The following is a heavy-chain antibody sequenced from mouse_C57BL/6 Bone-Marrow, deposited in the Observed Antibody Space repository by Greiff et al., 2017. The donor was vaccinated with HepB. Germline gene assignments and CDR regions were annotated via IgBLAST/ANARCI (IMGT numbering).Heavy chain of an antibody. Sequence: VQLQESGAELVRPGASVTLSCKASGYTFTDYEMHWVKQTPVHGLEWIGAIDPETGGTAYNQKFKGKAILTADKSSSTAYMELRSLTSEDSAVYYCTGYDGYYRDYWGQGTTLTVSS. CDR3: TGYDGYYRDY. CDR1: GYTFTDYE. CDR2: IDPETGGT. J-gene: IGHJ2*01. D-gene: IGHD2-3*01. V-gene: IGHV1-15*01.